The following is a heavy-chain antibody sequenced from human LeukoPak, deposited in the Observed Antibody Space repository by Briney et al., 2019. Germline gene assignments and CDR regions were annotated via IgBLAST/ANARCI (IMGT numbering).Heavy chain of an antibody. Sequence: ASVKVSCKASGYTFITYAMHWVRQAPGQRLEWMGWINAGNGNTKYSQKFQGRVTITTDESTSTAYMELSSLRSEDTAVYYCARDRGYYGSGTEPTGYWGQGTLVTVSS. V-gene: IGHV1-3*01. CDR2: INAGNGNT. CDR1: GYTFITYA. CDR3: ARDRGYYGSGTEPTGY. J-gene: IGHJ4*02. D-gene: IGHD3-10*01.